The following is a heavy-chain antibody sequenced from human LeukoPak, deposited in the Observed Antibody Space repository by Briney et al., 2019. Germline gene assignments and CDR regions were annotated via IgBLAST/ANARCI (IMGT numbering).Heavy chain of an antibody. V-gene: IGHV3-23*01. J-gene: IGHJ4*02. Sequence: PGGSLRLSCAASGFTFSNHAMSWVRQAPGKGLEWVAAISGSGDRTDYADSVKGRFTISRDNSKNTLYLQMNSLRADDTAVYYCARHKENYGDSCLDDDWGQGTLVTVSS. CDR1: GFTFSNHA. CDR3: ARHKENYGDSCLDDD. D-gene: IGHD4-17*01. CDR2: ISGSGDRT.